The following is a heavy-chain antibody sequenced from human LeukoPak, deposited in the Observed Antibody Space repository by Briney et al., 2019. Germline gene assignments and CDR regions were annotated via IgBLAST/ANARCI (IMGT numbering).Heavy chain of an antibody. CDR3: ARGVDYYGV. CDR1: GFTVSSNY. V-gene: IGHV4-34*01. D-gene: IGHD3-10*01. J-gene: IGHJ4*02. CDR2: INHSGGT. Sequence: PGGSLRLSCAASGFTVSSNYMSWVRQPPVKGLEWIGEINHSGGTNYNPSLKSRVTISVDTSKKQFSLKLSSVTAADTAVYYCARGVDYYGVWGQGTLVTVSS.